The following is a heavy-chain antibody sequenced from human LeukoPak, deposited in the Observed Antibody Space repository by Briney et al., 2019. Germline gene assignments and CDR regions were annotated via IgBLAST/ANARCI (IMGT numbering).Heavy chain of an antibody. J-gene: IGHJ3*01. V-gene: IGHV4-4*02. Sequence: SETLSLTCAVSGGSITLGTWCTWVRQPPGQGLEWIGEVYYSGSPNYNSSLKSRVTISLDKTKNQFLLNLTSVTAADTAVYYCARGPRKWGQGTMVTVSS. CDR1: GGSITLGTW. CDR2: VYYSGSP. CDR3: ARGPRK.